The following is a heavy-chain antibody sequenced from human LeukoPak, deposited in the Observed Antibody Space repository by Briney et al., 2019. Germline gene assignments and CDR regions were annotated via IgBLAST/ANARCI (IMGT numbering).Heavy chain of an antibody. CDR2: IYHSGST. V-gene: IGHV4-34*01. CDR1: GGSFNGHY. Sequence: PSETLSLTCGVYGGSFNGHYWSWIHQPPGKGLEWIGSIYHSGSTYYNPSLKSRVTISVDTSKNQVSLKLSSVTAADTAVYYCARHFGDMGIAAAGPFDYWGQGTLVTVSS. CDR3: ARHFGDMGIAAAGPFDY. J-gene: IGHJ4*02. D-gene: IGHD6-13*01.